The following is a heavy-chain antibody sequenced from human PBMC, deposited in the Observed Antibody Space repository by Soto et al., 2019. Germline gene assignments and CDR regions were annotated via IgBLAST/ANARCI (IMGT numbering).Heavy chain of an antibody. J-gene: IGHJ6*03. CDR3: ARGTISGGSYYYYYYMDV. V-gene: IGHV4-59*08. D-gene: IGHD3-16*01. CDR1: GGSISSYY. CDR2: IYYSGST. Sequence: SETLSLTCTVSGGSISSYYWSWIRQPPGKGLEWIGYIYYSGSTNYNPSLKSRVTIPVDTSKNQFSLKLSSVTAADTAVYYCARGTISGGSYYYYYYMDVWGKGTTVTVSS.